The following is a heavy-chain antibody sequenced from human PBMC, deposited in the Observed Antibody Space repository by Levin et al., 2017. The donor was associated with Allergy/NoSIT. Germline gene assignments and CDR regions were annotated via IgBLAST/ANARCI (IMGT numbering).Heavy chain of an antibody. Sequence: SLKISCAASGFTFDDYAMHWVRQAPGKGLEWVSGISWNSGSIGYADSVKGRFTISRDNAKNSLYLQMNSLRTEDTALYYCARDNIGLPDAFDIWGQATMVIVSS. CDR3: ARDNIGLPDAFDI. D-gene: IGHD3-10*01. CDR2: ISWNSGSI. CDR1: GFTFDDYA. J-gene: IGHJ3*02. V-gene: IGHV3-9*01.